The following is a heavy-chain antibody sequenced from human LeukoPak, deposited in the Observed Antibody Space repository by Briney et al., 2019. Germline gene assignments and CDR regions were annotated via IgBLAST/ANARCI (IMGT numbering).Heavy chain of an antibody. CDR3: AKAPVTSCRGAFCYPFDY. Sequence: GGSPRLSCAASGFTFSSYSMNWVRQAPGKGLEWVSAMSSSDDGRYYAASVRGRFTISRDTSRSTLYLQMNSLRAEDAAVYYCAKAPVTSCRGAFCYPFDYWGQGTLVTVSS. J-gene: IGHJ4*02. D-gene: IGHD2-15*01. CDR1: GFTFSSYS. CDR2: MSSSDDGR. V-gene: IGHV3-23*01.